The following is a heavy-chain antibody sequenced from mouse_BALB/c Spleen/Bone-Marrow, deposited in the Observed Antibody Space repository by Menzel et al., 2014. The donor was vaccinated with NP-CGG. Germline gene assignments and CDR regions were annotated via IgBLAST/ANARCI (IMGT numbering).Heavy chain of an antibody. CDR3: ARNGNHGAWFAY. CDR1: GFNIKDTY. D-gene: IGHD2-1*01. J-gene: IGHJ3*01. V-gene: IGHV14-3*02. Sequence: VHVKQSGAELVKPGASVKLSCTASGFNIKDTYMHWVKQRPEQGLEWIGRIDPANGNTKYDPKFQGKATITADTSSNTAYLQLSSLTSEDTAVYYCARNGNHGAWFAYWGQGTLVTVSA. CDR2: IDPANGNT.